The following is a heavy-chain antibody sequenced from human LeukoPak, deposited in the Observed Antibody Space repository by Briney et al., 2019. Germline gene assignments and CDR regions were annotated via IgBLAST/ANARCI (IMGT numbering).Heavy chain of an antibody. V-gene: IGHV4-38-2*02. Sequence: PSETLSLTCTVSGYSISSGYYWGWIRQPPGKGLEWIGEINHSGGTNYNPSLKSRVTISVDTSKNQFSLKLSSVTAADTAVYYCARDRALHAGDTDDHAFDIWGQGTMVTVSS. J-gene: IGHJ3*02. CDR1: GYSISSGYY. CDR3: ARDRALHAGDTDDHAFDI. CDR2: INHSGGT. D-gene: IGHD1-1*01.